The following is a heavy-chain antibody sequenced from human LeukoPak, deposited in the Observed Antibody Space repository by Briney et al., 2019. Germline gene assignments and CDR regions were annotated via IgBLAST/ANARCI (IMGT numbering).Heavy chain of an antibody. CDR2: IYPEDSDT. D-gene: IGHD5-12*01. Sequence: GESLKISCKGSGYSFTNYWIGWVRQMPGKGLEWMGIIYPEDSDTKYSPSFQGQVTISVDKSISTAYLQWSNLKASDTAMYFCAALQTAYDPLDPWGQGTLVTVSS. V-gene: IGHV5-51*01. CDR1: GYSFTNYW. J-gene: IGHJ5*02. CDR3: AALQTAYDPLDP.